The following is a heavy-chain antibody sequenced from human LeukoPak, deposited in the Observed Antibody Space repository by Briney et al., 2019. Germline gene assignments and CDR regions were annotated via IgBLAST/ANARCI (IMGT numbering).Heavy chain of an antibody. V-gene: IGHV3-30*03. Sequence: GRSLRLSCAASNFTFDAFGIHWVRQAPGKGLEWVAAVSFDGSKKYYADSVKGRFTISRDNFKNTLVLQMNSLRAEDTAVYYCATDRQLRYFDHWGQGTLVTVSS. CDR2: VSFDGSKK. J-gene: IGHJ4*02. CDR1: NFTFDAFG. CDR3: ATDRQLRYFDH. D-gene: IGHD4-17*01.